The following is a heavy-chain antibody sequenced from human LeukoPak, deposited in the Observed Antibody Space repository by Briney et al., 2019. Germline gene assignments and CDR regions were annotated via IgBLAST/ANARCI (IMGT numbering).Heavy chain of an antibody. CDR2: ISYDGSNK. D-gene: IGHD2-2*01. V-gene: IGHV3-30*04. Sequence: GRSLRLSCAASGFTFSSYAMHWVRQAPGKGLEWVAVISYDGSNKYYADSVKGRFTISRDNSKNTLYLQMNSLRAEDTAVYYCARDVVPAAMVYYYYMDVWGKGTTVTVSS. CDR3: ARDVVPAAMVYYYYMDV. CDR1: GFTFSSYA. J-gene: IGHJ6*03.